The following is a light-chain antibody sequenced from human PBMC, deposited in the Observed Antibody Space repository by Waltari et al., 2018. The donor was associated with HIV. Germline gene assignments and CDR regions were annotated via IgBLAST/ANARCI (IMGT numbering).Light chain of an antibody. CDR1: QSVLYSSNNKNY. CDR3: QQYYNLPWT. V-gene: IGKV4-1*01. J-gene: IGKJ1*01. CDR2: WAS. Sequence: DIVMTQSPDSLAVSLGERATINCKSRQSVLYSSNNKNYLVWYQQRPGQPPKLLIYWASTRESGVPDRFSGSGSGTDFTLTISSLQAEDVAVYYCQQYYNLPWTFGQGTKVEIK.